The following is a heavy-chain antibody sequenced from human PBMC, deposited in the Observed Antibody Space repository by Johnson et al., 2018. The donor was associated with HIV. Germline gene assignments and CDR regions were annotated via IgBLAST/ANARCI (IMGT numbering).Heavy chain of an antibody. Sequence: VQLVESGGGLVKPGGSLRLSCAASGFTFDDYAMHWVRQAPGKGLAWVSGISWNSGSIGYADSVKGRSTISRDNAKNSLYLQMNSLRAEDTALYYCAKDMSVGASPVAFDIWGQGTMVTVSS. CDR1: GFTFDDYA. V-gene: IGHV3-9*01. CDR2: ISWNSGSI. J-gene: IGHJ3*02. D-gene: IGHD1-26*01. CDR3: AKDMSVGASPVAFDI.